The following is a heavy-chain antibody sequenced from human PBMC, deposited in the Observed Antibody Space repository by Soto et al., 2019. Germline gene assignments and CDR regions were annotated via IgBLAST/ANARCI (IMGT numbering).Heavy chain of an antibody. D-gene: IGHD1-20*01. CDR2: INHSGST. Sequence: SETLSLTCAVYGGSFSGYSWSWIRQPPGKGLEWIGEINHSGSTTYNPSLKSRVTISVDTSKNQFSLNLSSVTAADTAVYYCARGYNWNYYSYRDVWGKGTTVTVSS. V-gene: IGHV4-34*01. CDR3: ARGYNWNYYSYRDV. CDR1: GGSFSGYS. J-gene: IGHJ6*03.